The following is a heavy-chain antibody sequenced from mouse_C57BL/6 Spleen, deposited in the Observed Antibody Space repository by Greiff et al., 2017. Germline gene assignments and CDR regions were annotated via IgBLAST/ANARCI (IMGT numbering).Heavy chain of an antibody. CDR3: ARRPDGYYYAMDY. CDR1: GFTFSSYG. D-gene: IGHD2-3*01. V-gene: IGHV5-6*01. J-gene: IGHJ4*01. CDR2: ISSGGSYT. Sequence: EVQVVESGGDLVKPGGSLKLSCAASGFTFSSYGMSWVRQTPDKRLEWVATISSGGSYTYYPDSVKGRFTISRDNAKNTLYLQMSSLKSEDTAMYYCARRPDGYYYAMDYWGQGTSVTVSS.